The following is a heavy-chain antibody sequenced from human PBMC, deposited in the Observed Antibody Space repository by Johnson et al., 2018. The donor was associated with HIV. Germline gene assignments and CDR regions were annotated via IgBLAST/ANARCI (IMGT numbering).Heavy chain of an antibody. V-gene: IGHV3-43D*03. D-gene: IGHD2-2*02. CDR2: INWDGSST. Sequence: VQLVESGGAVVQPGGSLRLSCATSRFTFDDYAMHWVRQAPGKGLEWVSLINWDGSSTYYADSVKGRFTISRDNIRNSLYLQMNSLRPEDTALYYCVKDIASGYTNGGTRDIWGQGTMVTGSS. CDR1: RFTFDDYA. CDR3: VKDIASGYTNGGTRDI. J-gene: IGHJ3*02.